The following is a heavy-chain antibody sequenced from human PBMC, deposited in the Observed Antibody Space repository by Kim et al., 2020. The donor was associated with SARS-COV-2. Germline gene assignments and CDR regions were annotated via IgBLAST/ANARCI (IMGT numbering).Heavy chain of an antibody. CDR2: IYHSGST. V-gene: IGHV4-38-2*02. CDR1: GYSISSGYY. Sequence: SETLSPTCIVSGYSISSGYYWGWIRQPPGKGLEWIGSIYHSGSTNYNPALKSRVTISVDTSKNQFSLKLSSVTAADTAVYYCARRANYGGNYAMDVWGQGTTVTVSS. D-gene: IGHD4-17*01. J-gene: IGHJ6*02. CDR3: ARRANYGGNYAMDV.